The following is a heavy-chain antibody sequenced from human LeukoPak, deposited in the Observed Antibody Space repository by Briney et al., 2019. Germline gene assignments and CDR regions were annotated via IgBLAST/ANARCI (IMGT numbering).Heavy chain of an antibody. V-gene: IGHV3-21*01. CDR1: GFTFSSYS. Sequence: GGSLRLSCAASGFTFSSYSMNWVRQAPGKGLEWVSSITRSGIYIYYADSVKGRFTISRDNAKNSLYLQMNSLRAEDTAVYYCARVKYDSSGYYGILDYWGPGTLVTVPS. D-gene: IGHD3-22*01. J-gene: IGHJ4*02. CDR3: ARVKYDSSGYYGILDY. CDR2: ITRSGIYI.